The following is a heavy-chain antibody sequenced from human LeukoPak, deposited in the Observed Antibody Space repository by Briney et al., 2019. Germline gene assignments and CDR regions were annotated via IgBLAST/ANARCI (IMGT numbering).Heavy chain of an antibody. Sequence: GGSLRLSCAASGFTFSDYYMSWIRQAPGKGLEWVSYISSSGSIIYYADSVKGRFTISRDNAKNSLYLQMNSLRAEDTAVYYCARVEPGIAAAGTFNWFDPWGQGTLVTVSS. CDR2: ISSSGSII. V-gene: IGHV3-11*01. D-gene: IGHD6-13*01. CDR3: ARVEPGIAAAGTFNWFDP. CDR1: GFTFSDYY. J-gene: IGHJ5*02.